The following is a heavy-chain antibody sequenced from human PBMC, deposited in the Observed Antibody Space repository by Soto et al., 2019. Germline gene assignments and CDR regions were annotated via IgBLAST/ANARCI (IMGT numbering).Heavy chain of an antibody. D-gene: IGHD3-22*01. CDR2: ISAYNGNT. Sequence: GASAEVSCKASAYTITSYGMSWVRQAPGQGLEWMGWISAYNGNTNYAQKLQGRVTMTTDTSTSTAYMELRSLRSDDTAVYYCARDYYDSSGYSNWFDPWGQGTLVTVSS. J-gene: IGHJ5*02. CDR3: ARDYYDSSGYSNWFDP. CDR1: AYTITSYG. V-gene: IGHV1-18*01.